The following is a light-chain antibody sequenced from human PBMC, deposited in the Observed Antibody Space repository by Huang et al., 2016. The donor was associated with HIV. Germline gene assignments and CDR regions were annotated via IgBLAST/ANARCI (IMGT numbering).Light chain of an antibody. Sequence: EVVMTQSPATLSVSPGERVTLSCRASQSVSVNLAWYQQKPGQAPRLLVYGASTRAAGIPVRFSGSGSGAVFTLTISSLQPEDFAIYYCQQYNVWPPYTFGQGTRLDIK. V-gene: IGKV3-15*01. CDR2: GAS. J-gene: IGKJ2*01. CDR3: QQYNVWPPYT. CDR1: QSVSVN.